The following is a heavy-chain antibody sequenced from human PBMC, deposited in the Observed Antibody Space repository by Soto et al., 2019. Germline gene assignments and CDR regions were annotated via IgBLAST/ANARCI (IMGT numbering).Heavy chain of an antibody. Sequence: AGVQVSRKACGYSFTRYGISWVGQAPGQGGEGMGWISVYNSNTNYAQKFQCRVTMTADTYTRIAYMELRSLRSDATSVHSCGCVEHTLVYQFWGQATLVPFS. CDR3: GCVEHTLVYQF. V-gene: IGHV1-18*04. J-gene: IGHJ4*02. CDR1: GYSFTRYG. D-gene: IGHD2-21*01. CDR2: ISVYNSNT.